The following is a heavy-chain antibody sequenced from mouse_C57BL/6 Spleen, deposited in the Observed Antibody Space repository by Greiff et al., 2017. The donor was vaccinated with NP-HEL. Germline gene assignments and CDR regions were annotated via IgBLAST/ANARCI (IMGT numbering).Heavy chain of an antibody. D-gene: IGHD2-1*01. CDR3: AIPYGNYRSYYAMDY. CDR1: GFTFSDYG. V-gene: IGHV5-17*01. Sequence: EVQRVESGGGLVKPGGSLKLSCAASGFTFSDYGMHWVRQAPEKGLAWVAYISSGSSTIYYADTVKGRFTISRDNAKNTLFLQMTSLRSEDTAMYYCAIPYGNYRSYYAMDYWGQGTSVTVSS. CDR2: ISSGSSTI. J-gene: IGHJ4*01.